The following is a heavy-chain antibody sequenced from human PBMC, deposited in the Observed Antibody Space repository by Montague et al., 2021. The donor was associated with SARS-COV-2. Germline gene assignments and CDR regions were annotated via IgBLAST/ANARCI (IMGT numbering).Heavy chain of an antibody. CDR3: ARGRQWLVLGQVDY. D-gene: IGHD3-22*01. V-gene: IGHV3-30*04. J-gene: IGHJ4*02. Sequence: SLRLSCXASGFTFSSHPMHWVRQAPGNGLEWVAVISFDGSSKYYXDSMKGRLTISRDDSKNTLFLQMNSLRVEDTAVYYCARGRQWLVLGQVDYWGQGTLVTVSS. CDR1: GFTFSSHP. CDR2: ISFDGSSK.